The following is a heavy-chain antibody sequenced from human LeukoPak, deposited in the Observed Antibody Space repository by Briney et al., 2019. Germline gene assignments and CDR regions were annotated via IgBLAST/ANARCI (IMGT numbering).Heavy chain of an antibody. CDR2: ISYDGSNK. Sequence: PGRSLRLSCAASGFTFSSYAMHWVRQAPGKGLEWVAVISYDGSNKYYADSVKGRFTISRDNSKNTLYLQMNSLGAEDTAVYYCAREKAVVVQNWFDPWGQGTLVTVSS. CDR1: GFTFSSYA. D-gene: IGHD2-2*01. V-gene: IGHV3-30*01. CDR3: AREKAVVVQNWFDP. J-gene: IGHJ5*02.